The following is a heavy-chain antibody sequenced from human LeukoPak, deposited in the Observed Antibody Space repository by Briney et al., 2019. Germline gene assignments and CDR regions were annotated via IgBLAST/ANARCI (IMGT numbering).Heavy chain of an antibody. D-gene: IGHD1-1*01. V-gene: IGHV4-59*01. CDR1: DDSITMYY. J-gene: IGHJ6*03. CDR2: VDHTGST. CDR3: ARGRVSSSTWYNTYYYYFYMDV. Sequence: SETLSLTCSVSDDSITMYYWTWIRQPPGEGLEWIGYVDHTGSTNFNPSLNGRVSISRDTTKNPFSLRLRPVTAADTAVYFCARGRVSSSTWYNTYYYYFYMDVWGKGTTVTVSS.